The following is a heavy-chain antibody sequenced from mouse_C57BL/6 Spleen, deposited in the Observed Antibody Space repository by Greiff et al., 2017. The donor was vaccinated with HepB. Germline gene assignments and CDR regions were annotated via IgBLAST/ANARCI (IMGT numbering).Heavy chain of an antibody. Sequence: QVQLQQSGAELVKPGASVKLSCKASGYTFTSYWMHWVKQRPGQGLEWIGMIHPNSGSTNYNEKFKSKATLTVDKSSSTAYMQLSSLTSEDSAVYYCARGIIVAYYFDYWGQGTTLTVSS. CDR2: IHPNSGST. CDR1: GYTFTSYW. J-gene: IGHJ2*01. D-gene: IGHD1-1*01. CDR3: ARGIIVAYYFDY. V-gene: IGHV1-64*01.